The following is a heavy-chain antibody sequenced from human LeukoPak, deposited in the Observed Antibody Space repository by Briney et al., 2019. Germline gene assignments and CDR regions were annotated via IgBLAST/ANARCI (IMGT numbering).Heavy chain of an antibody. V-gene: IGHV4-59*01. CDR3: ARATTGPNAVFDY. CDR1: GGSISDYY. CDR2: IYYSGST. Sequence: PSETLSLTCTVSGGSISDYYWSWIRQPPGKGLEWIGYIYYSGSTNYNPSLKSRVTISVDTSKNQFFLKLSSVTAADTAVYYCARATTGPNAVFDYWGQGTLVTVSS. J-gene: IGHJ4*02. D-gene: IGHD1-1*01.